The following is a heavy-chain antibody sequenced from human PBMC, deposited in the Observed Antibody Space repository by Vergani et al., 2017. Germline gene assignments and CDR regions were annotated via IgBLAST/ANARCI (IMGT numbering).Heavy chain of an antibody. CDR1: GAPIRSGNYH. Sequence: QVQLQESGPGLVKPSQTLSLTCTVSGAPIRSGNYHWNWIRQPAGKGLEWIGRIYTSGSTNYNPSLKSRITISLDTSKNQFSLKLTSGTAADTAVYYCARDNKQLRPRAFDVWGQGTMVAVSS. CDR3: ARDNKQLRPRAFDV. D-gene: IGHD4-23*01. V-gene: IGHV4-61*02. J-gene: IGHJ3*01. CDR2: IYTSGST.